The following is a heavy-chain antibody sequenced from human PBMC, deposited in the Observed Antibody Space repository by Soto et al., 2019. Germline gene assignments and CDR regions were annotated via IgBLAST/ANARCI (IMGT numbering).Heavy chain of an antibody. V-gene: IGHV4-31*03. D-gene: IGHD1-1*01. CDR3: ARGLTTLYCFVS. CDR1: GGSISRSVYY. J-gene: IGHJ4*02. Sequence: QVQLQESGPGLVKSSQTLSLTCSVSGGSISRSVYYWTWLRQHPGKGLEWLGHIYSAGSTYSNPSLKSRLAMSLDTSKNQFSLKVSSVTAADTAVYYCARGLTTLYCFVSWCQGTLVSVSS. CDR2: IYSAGST.